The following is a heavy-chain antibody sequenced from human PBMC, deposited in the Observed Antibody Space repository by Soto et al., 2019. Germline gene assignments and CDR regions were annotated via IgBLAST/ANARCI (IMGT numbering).Heavy chain of an antibody. CDR3: ARGELHGPLSFFDY. D-gene: IGHD2-15*01. CDR2: SNAGNGNT. J-gene: IGHJ4*02. CDR1: GYTFTSYA. V-gene: IGHV1-3*01. Sequence: QVQLVQSGAEVKKPGASVKGSCKASGYTFTSYAMHWVRQAPGQRLEWMGWSNAGNGNTKYSQKFQGRVTITRDTSASTSYMEMSSLRSEDTAVYYCARGELHGPLSFFDYWGQGTLVTVSS.